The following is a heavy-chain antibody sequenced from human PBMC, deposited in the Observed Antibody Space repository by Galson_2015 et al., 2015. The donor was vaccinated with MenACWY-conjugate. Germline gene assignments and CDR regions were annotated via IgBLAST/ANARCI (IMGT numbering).Heavy chain of an antibody. Sequence: SLRLFCAASGFTFSDYDMSWIRQAPGKGLEWVSYISSGGSSINHAEFVKGRFTISRDNAKNSQYPQMNSLRAEDTAVYYCAREGGAAKEFDYWGQGTLVTVSS. D-gene: IGHD5-18*01. CDR2: ISSGGSSI. J-gene: IGHJ4*02. CDR3: AREGGAAKEFDY. CDR1: GFTFSDYD. V-gene: IGHV3-11*01.